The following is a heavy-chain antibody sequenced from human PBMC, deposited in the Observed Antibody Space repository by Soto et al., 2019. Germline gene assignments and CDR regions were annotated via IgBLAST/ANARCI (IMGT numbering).Heavy chain of an antibody. CDR3: AREDYSNFDY. V-gene: IGHV3-21*01. J-gene: IGHJ4*02. D-gene: IGHD4-4*01. Sequence: GGSLRLSCAASGFTFSSYSMNWVRQAPGKGLEWVSSISSSSSYIYSADSVKGRFTISRDNAKYSLYLQMNSLRAEDTAVYYCAREDYSNFDYWGQGTLVTVSS. CDR1: GFTFSSYS. CDR2: ISSSSSYI.